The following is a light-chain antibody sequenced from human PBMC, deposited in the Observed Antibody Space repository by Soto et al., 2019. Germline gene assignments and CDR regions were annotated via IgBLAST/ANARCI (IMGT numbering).Light chain of an antibody. J-gene: IGLJ2*01. CDR1: SSDIGAYNS. CDR2: DVS. Sequence: QSVLTQPASVSASPGQSITISCTGTSSDIGAYNSVSWYQQLPGKAPQLMIYDVSFRPSGISSRFSGSKSSNTASLTISGLRPDDDADYYCASYTTGRIRVFGGGTKLTVL. V-gene: IGLV2-14*03. CDR3: ASYTTGRIRV.